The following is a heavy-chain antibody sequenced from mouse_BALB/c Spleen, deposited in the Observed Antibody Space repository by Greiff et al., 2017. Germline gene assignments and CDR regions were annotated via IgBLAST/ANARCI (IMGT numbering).Heavy chain of an antibody. CDR2: IYPGDGDT. CDR3: ARRGDGLFFDY. CDR1: GYTFTSYW. Sequence: VQLQQSGAELARPGASVKLSCKASGYTFTSYWMQWVKQRPGQGLEWIGAIYPGDGDTRYTQKFKGKATLTADKSSSTAYMQLSSLASEDSAVYYCARRGDGLFFDYWGQGTTLTVSS. D-gene: IGHD2-3*01. J-gene: IGHJ2*01. V-gene: IGHV1-87*01.